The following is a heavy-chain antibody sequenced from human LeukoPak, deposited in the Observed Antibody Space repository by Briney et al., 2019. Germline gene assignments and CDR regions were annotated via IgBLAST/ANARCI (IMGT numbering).Heavy chain of an antibody. CDR1: GFGFSDYW. J-gene: IGHJ4*02. Sequence: QPGGSLRLSCEASGFGFSDYWMTWVRQAPGKGLEWVANIKEDGREKYYVDSVKGRFTLSKDNAKNSVYLQMNSLGAEDTAVYYCARGWGEKGYCRGGTCNNPQFDYWGQGILVTVSS. CDR3: ARGWGEKGYCRGGTCNNPQFDY. CDR2: IKEDGREK. D-gene: IGHD2-15*01. V-gene: IGHV3-7*01.